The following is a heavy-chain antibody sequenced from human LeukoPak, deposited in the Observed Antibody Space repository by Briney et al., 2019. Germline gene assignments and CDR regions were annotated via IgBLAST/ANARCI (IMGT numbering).Heavy chain of an antibody. Sequence: SQTLSLTCATSGDSVSSNSASWGWIRQSPSRGLEWLGRTYYRSKWYSDYAVSVKSRITINPDTSKNQVSLQPNSVTPEDTAVYYCSRELAWGPADYWGQGALVTVSS. V-gene: IGHV6-1*01. CDR2: TYYRSKWYS. CDR1: GDSVSSNSAS. CDR3: SRELAWGPADY. D-gene: IGHD7-27*01. J-gene: IGHJ4*02.